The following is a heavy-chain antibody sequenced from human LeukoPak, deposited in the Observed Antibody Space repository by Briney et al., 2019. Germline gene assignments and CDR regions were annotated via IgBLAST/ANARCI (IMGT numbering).Heavy chain of an antibody. Sequence: MASETLSLTCTVSGGSISSYYWSWIRQPPGKGLEWIGYIYYSGSTNYNPSLKSRVTISVDTSKNQFSLKLSSVTAADTAVYYCARDRYSGYDLGHWGQGTLVTVSS. CDR3: ARDRYSGYDLGH. CDR1: GGSISSYY. V-gene: IGHV4-59*01. D-gene: IGHD5-12*01. CDR2: IYYSGST. J-gene: IGHJ5*02.